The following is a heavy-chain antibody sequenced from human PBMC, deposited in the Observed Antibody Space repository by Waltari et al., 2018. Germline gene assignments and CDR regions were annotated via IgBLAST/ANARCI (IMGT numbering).Heavy chain of an antibody. CDR2: VSEASRTT. D-gene: IGHD3-9*01. CDR3: AVARGNYDVLTGFPVDS. Sequence: EERLVQSGGGLVQPGGSLRLSCEASGFSLTNYTMNWVRQAPGKGLEWVAYVSEASRTTFYAYSVRGLFIISRNNAKNSLSLQMVSLRGEDTAVYYCAVARGNYDVLTGFPVDSWGQGTLVTVSS. CDR1: GFSLTNYT. J-gene: IGHJ5*01. V-gene: IGHV3-48*01.